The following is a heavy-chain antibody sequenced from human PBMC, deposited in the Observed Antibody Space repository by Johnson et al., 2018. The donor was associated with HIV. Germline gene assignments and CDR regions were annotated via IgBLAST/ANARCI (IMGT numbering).Heavy chain of an antibody. V-gene: IGHV3-30*19. CDR1: GFTFSYYG. J-gene: IGHJ3*02. CDR2: ISYDGSEK. Sequence: VQLVESGGGVVQPGRSLRLSCAASGFTFSYYGIHWVRQAPGKGLEWVAVISYDGSEKYFADSVKGRFTISRDSSKNTLYLQMNSLRAEDTAVYYCAREGPSERAGFDIWGQGTMVTVSS. CDR3: AREGPSERAGFDI.